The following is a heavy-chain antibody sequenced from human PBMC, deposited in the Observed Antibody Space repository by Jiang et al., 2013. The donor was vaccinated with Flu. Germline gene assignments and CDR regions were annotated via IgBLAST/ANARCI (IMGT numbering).Heavy chain of an antibody. CDR3: AGDPPSSGFAFYV. Sequence: GVVQPGRSLRLSCAASGFAFSTYAMHWVRQSPGKGLEWVAFTWFDGSNNHYGDSVRGRFTISGDNSKNTVYLQMNSLRAEDTALYYCAGDPPSSGFAFYVWGQGTMVTVSS. V-gene: IGHV3-33*01. CDR2: TWFDGSNN. J-gene: IGHJ3*01. D-gene: IGHD3-22*01. CDR1: GFAFSTYA.